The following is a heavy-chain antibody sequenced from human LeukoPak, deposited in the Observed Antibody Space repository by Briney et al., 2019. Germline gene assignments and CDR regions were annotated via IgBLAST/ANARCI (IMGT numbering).Heavy chain of an antibody. V-gene: IGHV3-23*01. J-gene: IGHJ4*02. CDR3: AKDEAYSSSSGLGVAYFDY. CDR1: GFTFSIHA. CDR2: ISGSGGST. Sequence: PGGSLKLSCAASGFTFSIHAMSWVRQAPGKGLEWVSAISGSGGSTYYADSVKGRFTISRDNSKNTLYLQMNSLRAEDTAVYYCAKDEAYSSSSGLGVAYFDYWGQGTLVTVSS. D-gene: IGHD6-6*01.